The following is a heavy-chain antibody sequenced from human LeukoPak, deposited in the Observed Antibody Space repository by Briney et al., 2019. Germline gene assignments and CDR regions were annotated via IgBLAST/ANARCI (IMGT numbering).Heavy chain of an antibody. D-gene: IGHD1-7*01. CDR2: IIPIFGTA. J-gene: IGHJ3*02. CDR3: ARGGELRDAFDI. Sequence: ASVKVSCKASGGTFSSYAISWVRQAPEQGLEWMGGIIPIFGTANYAQKFQGRVTITADESTSTAYMELSSLRSEDAAVYYCARGGELRDAFDIWGQGTMVTVSS. CDR1: GGTFSSYA. V-gene: IGHV1-69*13.